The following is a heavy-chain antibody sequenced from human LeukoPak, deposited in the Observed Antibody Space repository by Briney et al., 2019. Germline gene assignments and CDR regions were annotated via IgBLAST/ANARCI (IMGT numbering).Heavy chain of an antibody. CDR1: GFSFRDYA. J-gene: IGHJ5*02. D-gene: IGHD7-27*01. CDR2: ISGSGGST. V-gene: IGHV3-23*01. Sequence: QSGGSFRLSCAASGFSFRDYAMHWVRQPPGKGLEWVSGISGSGGSTFYPDSVKGRFTISRDNSRNTVYLEVNSLRAEDTAVYYCAKDWGITIRGWFDGWGQGTLITVSS. CDR3: AKDWGITIRGWFDG.